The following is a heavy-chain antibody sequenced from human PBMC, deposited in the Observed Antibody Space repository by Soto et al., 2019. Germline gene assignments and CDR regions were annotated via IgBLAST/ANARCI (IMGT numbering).Heavy chain of an antibody. D-gene: IGHD3-9*01. V-gene: IGHV1-69*06. CDR2: IIPIFGTA. CDR1: GCTFRSYA. CDR3: ARGRLRYFEYYYYGMEV. Sequence: SVKVSCKASGCTFRSYAIRWVRQAPGQGLEWMGGIIPIFGTANYAQKFQVRVTITADKSTSTAYMELSSLRSEDTAVYYCARGRLRYFEYYYYGMEVWGQGTTVTVSS. J-gene: IGHJ6*02.